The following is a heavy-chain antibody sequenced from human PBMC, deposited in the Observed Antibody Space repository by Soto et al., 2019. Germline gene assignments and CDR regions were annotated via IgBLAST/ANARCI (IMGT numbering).Heavy chain of an antibody. CDR3: AKDDPKPPRYDYTMDV. V-gene: IGHV3-30*18. CDR2: ISYDGSSE. J-gene: IGHJ6*02. Sequence: QVQLVESGGGVVQPGRSLRLSCAASGFTFSIYGIHWVRQAPGKGLEWVAVISYDGSSEYYADSVKGRFTISRDNFKSTMYLQMNSLRAEDTAVYYCAKDDPKPPRYDYTMDVWGHGTTVTVSS. CDR1: GFTFSIYG.